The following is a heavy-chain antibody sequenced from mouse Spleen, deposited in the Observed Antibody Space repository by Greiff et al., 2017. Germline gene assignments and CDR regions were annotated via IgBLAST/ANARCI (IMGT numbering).Heavy chain of an antibody. J-gene: IGHJ4*01. D-gene: IGHD2-4*01. CDR2: IDPSDSYT. V-gene: IGHV1-69*01. CDR3: ARGGDYDGEASGYYAMDY. Sequence: QVQLQQPGAELVMPGASVKLSCKASGYTFTSYWMHWVKQRPGQGLEWIGEIDPSDSYTNYNQKFKGKATLTVDKSSSTAYMQLSSLTSEDSAVYSCARGGDYDGEASGYYAMDYWGQGTSVTVSS. CDR1: GYTFTSYW.